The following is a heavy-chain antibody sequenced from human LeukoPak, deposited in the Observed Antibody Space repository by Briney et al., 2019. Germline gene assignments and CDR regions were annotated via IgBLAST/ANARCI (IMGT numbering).Heavy chain of an antibody. D-gene: IGHD1-14*01. J-gene: IGHJ5*02. V-gene: IGHV4-59*01. CDR2: IYYSGST. CDR3: AREAPGGFDP. Sequence: SETLSLTCTVSGGSISSYYWSWIRQAPGKGLEWIGYIYYSGSTNYNPSLKSRVTISVDTSKNQFSLKLSSVTAADTAVYYCAREAPGGFDPWGQGTLVTVSS. CDR1: GGSISSYY.